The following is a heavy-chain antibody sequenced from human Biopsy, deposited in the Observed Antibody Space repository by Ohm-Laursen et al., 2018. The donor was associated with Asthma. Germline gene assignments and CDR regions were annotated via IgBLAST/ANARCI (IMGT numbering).Heavy chain of an antibody. J-gene: IGHJ6*02. CDR3: VRGSSSWHHGPFHYYYGLDV. V-gene: IGHV4-39*01. CDR1: SGSGGYMRCGNYY. D-gene: IGHD6-13*01. Sequence: SQTLSLTCSLSSGSGGYMRCGNYYWGWIRQPPGKGLEWIGRIYSSGTTSYNPSLESLVTVSADTSKNQFSLKLTSVTAADTAVYYCVRGSSSWHHGPFHYYYGLDVWGQGTTATVSS. CDR2: IYSSGTT.